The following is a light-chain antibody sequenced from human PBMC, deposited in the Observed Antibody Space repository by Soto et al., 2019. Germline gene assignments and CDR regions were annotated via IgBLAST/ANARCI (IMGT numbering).Light chain of an antibody. CDR3: SSYTTTTVV. J-gene: IGLJ2*01. Sequence: QSVLTQPASVSGSPGQSITISCTGTSSDFGDYNYVSWYQQRPSKAPKLMIYDVSNRPSGISNRFSGSKSGNTASLTISGLQTEDEAVYYCSSYTTTTVVFGGGTKVTVL. CDR2: DVS. V-gene: IGLV2-14*01. CDR1: SSDFGDYNY.